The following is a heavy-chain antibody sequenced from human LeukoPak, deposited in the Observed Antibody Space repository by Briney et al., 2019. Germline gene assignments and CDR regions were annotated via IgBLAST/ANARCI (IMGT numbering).Heavy chain of an antibody. CDR2: IYYSGST. CDR1: GGSISSSSYY. V-gene: IGHV4-39*01. J-gene: IGHJ4*02. D-gene: IGHD5-24*01. CDR3: ARHPLEMATITGDFDY. Sequence: PETLSLTCTVSGGSISSSSYYWGWIRQPPGKGLERIGSIYYSGSTYYNPSLKSRVTISVDTSKNQFSLKLSSVTAADTAVYYCARHPLEMATITGDFDYWGQGTLVTVSS.